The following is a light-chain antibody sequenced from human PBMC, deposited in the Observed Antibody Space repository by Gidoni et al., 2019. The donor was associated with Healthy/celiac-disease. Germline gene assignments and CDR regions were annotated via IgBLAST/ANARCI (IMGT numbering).Light chain of an antibody. V-gene: IGKV3-20*01. CDR3: RQYGSSPLT. CDR1: PSVSSSY. Sequence: NGLTPSPGTLSLSPGERATLSCRASPSVSSSYLPWYQQKPGQAPRLLLYGASSRATGSPDRFIGSRSGANFSPTISRLEPADYAVYYCRQYGSSPLTFGQGTKVEIK. J-gene: IGKJ1*01. CDR2: GAS.